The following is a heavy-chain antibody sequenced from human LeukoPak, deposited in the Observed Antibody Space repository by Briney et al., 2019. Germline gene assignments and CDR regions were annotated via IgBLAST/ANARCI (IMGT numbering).Heavy chain of an antibody. CDR3: ARSVYSSSWYPSDAFDI. CDR1: GFTFSDYY. V-gene: IGHV3-11*01. Sequence: KPGGSLRLSCAASGFTFSDYYMSWIRQAPGKGLEWVSYISSSGSTIYYADSVKGRFTISRDNAKNSLYLQMNSLRAEDTAVYYCARSVYSSSWYPSDAFDIWGQGTMVTVSS. J-gene: IGHJ3*02. CDR2: ISSSGSTI. D-gene: IGHD6-13*01.